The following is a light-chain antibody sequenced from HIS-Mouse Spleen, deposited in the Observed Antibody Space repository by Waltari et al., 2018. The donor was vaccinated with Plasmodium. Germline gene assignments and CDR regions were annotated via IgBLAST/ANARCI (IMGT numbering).Light chain of an antibody. J-gene: IGLJ3*02. Sequence: SYELTQPPSVSVSPGQTARITCGGNNIGSKNVHWYQQKPGQAPVLVIYRDSNRPSGIPGRFSGSNSGNTATLTISRAQAGDEADYYCQVWDSSTVFGGGTKLTVL. CDR1: NIGSKN. CDR2: RDS. CDR3: QVWDSSTV. V-gene: IGLV3-9*01.